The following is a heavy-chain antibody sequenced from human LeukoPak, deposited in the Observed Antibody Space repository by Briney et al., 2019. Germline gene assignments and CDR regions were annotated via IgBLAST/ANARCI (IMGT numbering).Heavy chain of an antibody. CDR1: GFTFSGYE. Sequence: GGSLRLSCAASGFTFSGYEMNWVRQAPGKGLEWVSYISSSGSTIYYADSVKGRFTISRDNAKNSLYLQMNSLRAEDTAVYYCARAIVATIDYWGQGTLVTVS. V-gene: IGHV3-48*03. D-gene: IGHD5-12*01. J-gene: IGHJ4*02. CDR3: ARAIVATIDY. CDR2: ISSSGSTI.